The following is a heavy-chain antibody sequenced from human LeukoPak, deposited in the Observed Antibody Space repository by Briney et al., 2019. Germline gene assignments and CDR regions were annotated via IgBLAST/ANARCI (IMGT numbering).Heavy chain of an antibody. CDR2: LSGSGGTT. Sequence: QPGGSLRLSCAASGFTFSSYAKSWAPQGPGKGLEWVSVLSGSGGTTNYADSVQGRHTIPRDHSKNTLYLQMNSLRLEDTAVYYCAKHGTDYDFWSGQYYFDYWGQGTLVSVSS. D-gene: IGHD3-3*01. V-gene: IGHV3-23*01. J-gene: IGHJ4*02. CDR3: AKHGTDYDFWSGQYYFDY. CDR1: GFTFSSYA.